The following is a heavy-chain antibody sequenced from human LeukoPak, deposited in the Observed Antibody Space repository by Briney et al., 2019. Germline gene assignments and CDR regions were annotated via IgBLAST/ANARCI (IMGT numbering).Heavy chain of an antibody. Sequence: GASVKVSCKASGYTFTGYYMHWVRQAPGQGLEWMGWINPNSGGTNYAQKFQGRVTMTRDTSISTAYMELSRLRSDDTAVYYCARESGAGGSYYVPGVGYYYYGMDVWGQGTTVTVSS. V-gene: IGHV1-2*02. D-gene: IGHD1-26*01. CDR2: INPNSGGT. CDR1: GYTFTGYY. J-gene: IGHJ6*02. CDR3: ARESGAGGSYYVPGVGYYYYGMDV.